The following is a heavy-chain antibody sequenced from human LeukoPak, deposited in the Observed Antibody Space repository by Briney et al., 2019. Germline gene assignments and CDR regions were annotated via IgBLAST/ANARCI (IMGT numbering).Heavy chain of an antibody. D-gene: IGHD6-13*01. J-gene: IGHJ4*02. Sequence: SVKVSCKSSGGTFSSYTISLVRQGPGQGLEWMGRIIPILGIANYAQKFQGRVTITADKSTSTAYMELSSLRSEDTAVYYCARGGFAAGTDGIIDYWGQGTLVTVSS. CDR2: IIPILGIA. V-gene: IGHV1-69*02. CDR3: ARGGFAAGTDGIIDY. CDR1: GGTFSSYT.